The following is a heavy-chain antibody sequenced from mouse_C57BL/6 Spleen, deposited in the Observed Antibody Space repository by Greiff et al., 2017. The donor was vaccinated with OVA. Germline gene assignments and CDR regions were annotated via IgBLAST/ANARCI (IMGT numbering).Heavy chain of an antibody. D-gene: IGHD2-3*01. J-gene: IGHJ4*01. V-gene: IGHV2-2*01. Sequence: VQLQQPGPGLVQPSQSLSITCTVSGFSLTSYGVHWVRQSPGKGLEWLGVIWSGGSTDYNAAFIYRLSISKDNSKSQVFFKMNSLQADDTAIYYCARGDGYYAYAMDYWGQGTSVTVSS. CDR3: ARGDGYYAYAMDY. CDR2: IWSGGST. CDR1: GFSLTSYG.